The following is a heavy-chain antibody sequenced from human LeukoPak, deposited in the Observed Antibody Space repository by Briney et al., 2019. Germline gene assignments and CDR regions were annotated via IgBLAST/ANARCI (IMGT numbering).Heavy chain of an antibody. V-gene: IGHV1-69*05. CDR1: GGTFRSDA. J-gene: IGHJ4*02. CDR3: ARGRRIAAAGTPWDS. CDR2: IIPIFGTA. D-gene: IGHD6-13*01. Sequence: GASVKVSCKASGGTFRSDAINWVRQAPGQGLEWMGGIIPIFGTANYAQKFQGRVTITTDESTSTGYMELRSLRSEDTAVYHCARGRRIAAAGTPWDSWGQGTLVTVSS.